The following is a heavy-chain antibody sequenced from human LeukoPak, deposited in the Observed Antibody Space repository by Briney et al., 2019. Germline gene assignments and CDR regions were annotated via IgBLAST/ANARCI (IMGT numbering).Heavy chain of an antibody. Sequence: ASVKVSCKASGYTSTGYYMHWVRQAPGQGLEWMGWINPNSGGTNYAQKFQGRVTMTRDTSISTAYMELSRLRSDDTAVYYCARFHYGSGSYLYWGQGTLVTVSS. CDR2: INPNSGGT. D-gene: IGHD3-10*01. J-gene: IGHJ4*02. CDR3: ARFHYGSGSYLY. CDR1: GYTSTGYY. V-gene: IGHV1-2*02.